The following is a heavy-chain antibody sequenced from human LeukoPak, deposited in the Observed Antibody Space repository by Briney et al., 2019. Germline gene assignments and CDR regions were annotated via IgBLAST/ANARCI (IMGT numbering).Heavy chain of an antibody. CDR3: ARLLYDYYDSSGYSNPYFDY. D-gene: IGHD3-22*01. V-gene: IGHV4-39*01. J-gene: IGHJ4*02. CDR1: GGSISSSSYY. CDR2: IYYSGST. Sequence: KPSETLSLTCTVSGGSISSSSYYWGWIRQPPGKGLEWIGSIYYSGSTYYNPSLRSRVTISVDTSKNQFSLKLSSVTAADTAVYYCARLLYDYYDSSGYSNPYFDYWGQGTLVTVSS.